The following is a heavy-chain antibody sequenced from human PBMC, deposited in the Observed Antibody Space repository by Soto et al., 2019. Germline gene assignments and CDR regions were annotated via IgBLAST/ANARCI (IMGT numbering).Heavy chain of an antibody. V-gene: IGHV6-1*01. Sequence: SQTLSLTCVISGDSVSSNSAAWNWIRQSPSRGLECLGRTYYRSKWYNDYAVSVKSRITINPDTSKNQFSLQLNSVTPEDTAVYYCARDTIAAAGRGRYNWFDPWGQGTLVTVSS. CDR1: GDSVSSNSAA. J-gene: IGHJ5*02. CDR2: TYYRSKWYN. CDR3: ARDTIAAAGRGRYNWFDP. D-gene: IGHD6-13*01.